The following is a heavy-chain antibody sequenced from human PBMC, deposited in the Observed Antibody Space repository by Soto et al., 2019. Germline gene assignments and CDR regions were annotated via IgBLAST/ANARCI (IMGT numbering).Heavy chain of an antibody. D-gene: IGHD2-2*01. CDR3: ARENIVVVPAAYYYYGMDV. J-gene: IGHJ6*02. CDR2: ISAYNGNT. Sequence: ASVKVSCKASGYTFTSYGISWVRQAPGQGLEWMGWISAYNGNTNYAQKLQGRVTMTRDTSTSTAYMELRSLRSDDTAVYYCARENIVVVPAAYYYYGMDVWGQGTTVTVSS. V-gene: IGHV1-18*04. CDR1: GYTFTSYG.